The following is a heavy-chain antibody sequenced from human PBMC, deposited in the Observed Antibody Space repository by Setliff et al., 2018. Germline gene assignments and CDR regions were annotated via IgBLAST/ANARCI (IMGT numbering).Heavy chain of an antibody. V-gene: IGHV4-61*09. D-gene: IGHD3-10*01. Sequence: LSLTCNVSGGSIRSGTYYWSWIRQPAERGLEWIGHIYGTGSTSYNPSLKSRVTISVDTSKNQFSLKLSSVTAADTAVYYCARAGYYGSGTYTLWGQGTLVTVSS. CDR1: GGSIRSGTYY. CDR2: IYGTGST. J-gene: IGHJ4*02. CDR3: ARAGYYGSGTYTL.